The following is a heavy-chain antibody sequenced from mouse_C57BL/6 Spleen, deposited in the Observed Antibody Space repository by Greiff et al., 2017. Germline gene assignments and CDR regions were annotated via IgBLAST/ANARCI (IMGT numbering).Heavy chain of an antibody. V-gene: IGHV1-42*01. D-gene: IGHD1-1*01. CDR1: GYSFTGYY. Sequence: EVQLQQSGPELVKPGASVKISCKASGYSFTGYYMNWVKQSPEKSLEWIGEINPSTGGTTYNQKFKAKATLTVDKSSSTAYMQLKILTSEDSAVYYCATSGVFTAVVAPRYFDVWGTGTTVTVSS. CDR3: ATSGVFTAVVAPRYFDV. J-gene: IGHJ1*03. CDR2: INPSTGGT.